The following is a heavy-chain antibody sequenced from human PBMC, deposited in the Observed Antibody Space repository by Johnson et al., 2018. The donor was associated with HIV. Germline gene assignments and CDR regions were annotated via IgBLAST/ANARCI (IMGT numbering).Heavy chain of an antibody. Sequence: VQLVESGGGVVQPGGSLRLSCAASGFTFSSYGMHWVRQAPGKGLEWVAFIRYDGSNKYYADSVKGRFTISRDNSKNTLYLQMNSLRAEDTAVYYCAKVSGWPRGAFDIWGQGTMVTVSS. J-gene: IGHJ3*02. V-gene: IGHV3-30*02. D-gene: IGHD6-19*01. CDR1: GFTFSSYG. CDR3: AKVSGWPRGAFDI. CDR2: IRYDGSNK.